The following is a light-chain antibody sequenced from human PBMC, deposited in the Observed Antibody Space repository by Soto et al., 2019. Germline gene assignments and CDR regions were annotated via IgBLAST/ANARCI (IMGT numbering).Light chain of an antibody. V-gene: IGLV3-21*02. CDR3: QVWDSTNNHRV. CDR1: NIGSKG. CDR2: DDI. Sequence: SYELTQAPSVSVAPGQTAEITCGGNNIGSKGVHWYQQKPGQAPVLVVYDDIDRPSGIPERFSGSNSGNTATLTINTVVAGDKADYYCQVWDSTNNHRVFGGGTKVTVL. J-gene: IGLJ2*01.